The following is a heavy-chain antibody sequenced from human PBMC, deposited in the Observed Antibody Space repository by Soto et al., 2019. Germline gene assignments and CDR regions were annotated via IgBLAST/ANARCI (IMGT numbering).Heavy chain of an antibody. V-gene: IGHV3-48*01. CDR1: GFTFSSYS. D-gene: IGHD3-22*01. J-gene: IGHJ4*02. CDR3: ARGEYYYDSSGYYYVPHFDY. CDR2: ISSSSSTI. Sequence: AASGFTFSSYSMNWVRQAPGKGLEWVSYISSSSSTIYYADSVKGRFTISRDNAKNSLYLQMNSLRAEDTAVYYCARGEYYYDSSGYYYVPHFDYWGQGTLVTVSS.